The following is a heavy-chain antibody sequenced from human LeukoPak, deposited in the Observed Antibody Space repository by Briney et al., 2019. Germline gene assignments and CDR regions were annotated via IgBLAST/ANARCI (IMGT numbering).Heavy chain of an antibody. V-gene: IGHV1-2*02. CDR2: INPNRGGT. Sequence: ASVKVSCKASRYTFTGYYMHWVRQAPGQGLEWMGWINPNRGGTNYSQKFQGRVTMTRDTSISTAYMELSRLRSDDTDVYYCARDRGVATIGGVDYWGQGTLVTVSS. J-gene: IGHJ4*02. CDR1: RYTFTGYY. CDR3: ARDRGVATIGGVDY. D-gene: IGHD5-12*01.